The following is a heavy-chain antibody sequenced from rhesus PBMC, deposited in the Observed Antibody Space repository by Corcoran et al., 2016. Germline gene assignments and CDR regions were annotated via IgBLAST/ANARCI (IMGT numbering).Heavy chain of an antibody. CDR3: ARDYNFWSGYFNFDY. V-gene: IGHV4-173*01. D-gene: IGHD3-3*01. CDR2: LSGSGGMP. Sequence: QLQLQESGPGLVKPSETLSLTCAVSGGSIRRNYWSWIRQPPGKGLGWIGRLSGSGGMPHYHPSLKRRVTISTVTSKNQFSLKLSSVTAADTAVYYCARDYNFWSGYFNFDYWGQGVLVTVSS. J-gene: IGHJ4*01. CDR1: GGSIRRNY.